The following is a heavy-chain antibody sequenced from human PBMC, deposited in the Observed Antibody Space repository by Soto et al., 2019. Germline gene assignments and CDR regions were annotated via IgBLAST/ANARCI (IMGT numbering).Heavy chain of an antibody. CDR1: GFTFSSYA. CDR2: ISYDGSNK. V-gene: IGHV3-30-3*01. Sequence: GGSLRLSCAASGFTFSSYAMHWVRQAPGKGLEWVAVISYDGSNKYYADSVKGRFTISRDNSKNTLYLQMNSLRAEDTAVYYCARANRDGQSIWGQGTMVTVSS. CDR3: ARANRDGQSI. J-gene: IGHJ3*02.